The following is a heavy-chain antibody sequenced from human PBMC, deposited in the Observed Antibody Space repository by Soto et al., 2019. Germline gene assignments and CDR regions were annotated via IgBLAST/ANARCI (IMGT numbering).Heavy chain of an antibody. CDR2: IQSGGPT. Sequence: GGSLRLSCAASGFTVSSKYMSWVRQAPGKGLEWVSLIQSGGPTYYADSVKGRFTISRDTSENTVHLQMDSLRAEDTAVYYCARDDVLRDGGRCYGVPLDVWGKGTRVTVSS. J-gene: IGHJ6*04. D-gene: IGHD2-15*01. CDR3: ARDDVLRDGGRCYGVPLDV. CDR1: GFTVSSKY. V-gene: IGHV3-66*01.